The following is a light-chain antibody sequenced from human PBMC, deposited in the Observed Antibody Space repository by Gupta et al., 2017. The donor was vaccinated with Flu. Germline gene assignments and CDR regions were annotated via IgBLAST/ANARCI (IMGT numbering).Light chain of an antibody. Sequence: SYDLTPPSSVSVSPGQTASITCSGDQLGDKYASWYQQKPGQSPVLVIYQDDRRPSGIPERFSGSNSGNTATLTISGTQAMYEADYYCQAWDTTLSIFGGGTKLTVL. CDR2: QDD. CDR1: QLGDKY. V-gene: IGLV3-1*01. CDR3: QAWDTTLSI. J-gene: IGLJ2*01.